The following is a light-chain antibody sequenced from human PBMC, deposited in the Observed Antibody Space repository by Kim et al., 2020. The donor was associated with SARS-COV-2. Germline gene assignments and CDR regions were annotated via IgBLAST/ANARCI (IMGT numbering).Light chain of an antibody. J-gene: IGKJ1*01. CDR1: QSVSITY. Sequence: SPGERATLSCRASQSVSITYFAWYQQTPGQAPRLLIYGASSGATGIPDRFSGSGSGTDFTLSISRLEPEDFAVYYCQQYDTSSWTFGQGTKVDIK. V-gene: IGKV3-20*01. CDR2: GAS. CDR3: QQYDTSSWT.